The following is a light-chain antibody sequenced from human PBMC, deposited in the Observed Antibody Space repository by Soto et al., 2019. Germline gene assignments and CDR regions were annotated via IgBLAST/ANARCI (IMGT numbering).Light chain of an antibody. CDR3: QQYTSYYT. CDR1: QSISNW. J-gene: IGKJ2*01. V-gene: IGKV1-5*03. CDR2: KAS. Sequence: DIQMTQSPSTLSASVGDRVTITCRASQSISNWLAWYQQKPGKAPELLIYKASRLQSGVPSRFSGSGSGTEFTLTISSLQPDDLATYYCQQYTSYYTFGQGTKLEL.